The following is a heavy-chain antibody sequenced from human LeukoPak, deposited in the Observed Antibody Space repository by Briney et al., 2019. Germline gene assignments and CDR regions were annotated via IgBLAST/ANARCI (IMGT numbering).Heavy chain of an antibody. CDR3: ARDGTDYYDRRSGAFDI. J-gene: IGHJ3*02. Sequence: PGGSLRLSCAASGFTVSSNYMSWVRQAPGKGLEWVSVIYSGGSTYYADSVKGRFTISRDNSKNTLYLQMNSLRAEDTAVYYCARDGTDYYDRRSGAFDIWGQGTMVTVSS. CDR2: IYSGGST. D-gene: IGHD3-22*01. CDR1: GFTVSSNY. V-gene: IGHV3-66*01.